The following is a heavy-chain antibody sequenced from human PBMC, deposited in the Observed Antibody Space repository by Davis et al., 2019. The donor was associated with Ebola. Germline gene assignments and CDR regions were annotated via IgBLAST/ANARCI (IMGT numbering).Heavy chain of an antibody. V-gene: IGHV3-30*18. CDR3: AKDLEVTSTNFFDP. J-gene: IGHJ5*02. Sequence: PGGSLRLSCAASGFTFSSYGMHWVRQAPDKGLEWVARISYDESNKYYADSVKGRFTISRDNSKNMLYLQMHSLRADDTAMYFCAKDLEVTSTNFFDPWGQGTLVIASS. CDR2: ISYDESNK. CDR1: GFTFSSYG. D-gene: IGHD4-11*01.